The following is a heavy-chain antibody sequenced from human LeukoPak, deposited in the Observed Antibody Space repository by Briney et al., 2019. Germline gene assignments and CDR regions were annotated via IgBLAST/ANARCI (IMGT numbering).Heavy chain of an antibody. V-gene: IGHV3-66*01. J-gene: IGHJ4*02. CDR1: GFTASSNY. CDR3: ARAPYYYDSSGYYYPFDY. D-gene: IGHD3-22*01. CDR2: IYSGGST. Sequence: GGSLRLSCAASGFTASSNYMSWVRQAPGKGLEWVSVIYSGGSTYYADSVKGRFTISRDNSKNTLYLQMNSLRAEDTAVYYCARAPYYYDSSGYYYPFDYWGQGTLVTVSS.